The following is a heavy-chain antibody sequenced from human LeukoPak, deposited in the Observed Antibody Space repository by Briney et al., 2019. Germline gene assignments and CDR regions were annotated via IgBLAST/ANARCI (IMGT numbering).Heavy chain of an antibody. D-gene: IGHD2-15*01. CDR2: IRSKANSYAT. J-gene: IGHJ5*02. V-gene: IGHV3-73*01. CDR1: GFTFSDSA. Sequence: GGSLRLSCAASGFTFSDSALHWVRQASGKGLEWVGRIRSKANSYATAYAASVKGRFTISRDDSKNTAYLQMNSLKTEDTAVYYCTRSDCSGGSCHLNWFDPWGQGTLVTVSS. CDR3: TRSDCSGGSCHLNWFDP.